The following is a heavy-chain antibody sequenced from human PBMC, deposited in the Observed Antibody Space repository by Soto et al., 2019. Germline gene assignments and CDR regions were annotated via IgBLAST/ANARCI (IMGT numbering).Heavy chain of an antibody. V-gene: IGHV3-74*01. CDR1: GFTFSSYW. CDR2: INSDGSST. J-gene: IGHJ5*02. Sequence: EVQLVESGGGLVQPGGSLRLSCAASGFTFSSYWMHWVRQAPGKGLVWFSRINSDGSSTSYADSVKGRFSISRDNAKTKLYLQMNCLRAEDTAVYYCASPAGYSSSWYGSWGQGTLVTVSS. D-gene: IGHD6-13*01. CDR3: ASPAGYSSSWYGS.